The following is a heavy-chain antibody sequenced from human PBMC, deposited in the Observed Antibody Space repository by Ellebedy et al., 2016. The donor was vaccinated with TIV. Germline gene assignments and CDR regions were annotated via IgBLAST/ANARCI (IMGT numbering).Heavy chain of an antibody. CDR1: GFSFSNYA. Sequence: GESLKISCLASGFSFSNYAMHWVRQAPGRGLEGVAVISSDGNRQYYRDSVTGRFTVSRDNSRNTLYLQMNSLVAADTAVYQCVRYGYGSKTSYMAPRFDYWGQGTLVTVSS. CDR3: VRYGYGSKTSYMAPRFDY. V-gene: IGHV3-30-3*01. CDR2: ISSDGNRQ. D-gene: IGHD3-10*01. J-gene: IGHJ4*02.